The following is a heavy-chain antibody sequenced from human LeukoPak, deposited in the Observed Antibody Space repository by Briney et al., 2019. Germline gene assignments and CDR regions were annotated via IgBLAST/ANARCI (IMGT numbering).Heavy chain of an antibody. CDR1: GFTFTSYA. CDR3: AKGDCSSTSCYAPADY. CDR2: ISGNGGGT. J-gene: IGHJ4*02. V-gene: IGHV3-23*01. Sequence: GGSLRLSCAASGFTFTSYAMSWVRPAPGKGLEWVSAISGNGGGTYYADSVKGRFTISRDNSKNTLYLQMNSLRAEDTAVYYCAKGDCSSTSCYAPADYWGQGTLATVSS. D-gene: IGHD2-2*01.